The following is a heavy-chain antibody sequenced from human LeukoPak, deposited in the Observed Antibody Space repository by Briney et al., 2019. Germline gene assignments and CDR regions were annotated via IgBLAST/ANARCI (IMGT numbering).Heavy chain of an antibody. CDR1: GGSISSYY. D-gene: IGHD5-12*01. CDR2: IYYSGST. Sequence: SETLSLTCTVSGGSISSYYWSWIRQPPGKGLEWIGYIYYSGSTNYNPSLKSRVAISVDTSKNQFSLKLSSVTAADTAVHYCARVATDAFDIRGQGTMVTVSS. V-gene: IGHV4-59*01. J-gene: IGHJ3*02. CDR3: ARVATDAFDI.